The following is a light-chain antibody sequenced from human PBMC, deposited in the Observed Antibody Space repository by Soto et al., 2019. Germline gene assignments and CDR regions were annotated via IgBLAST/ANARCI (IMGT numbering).Light chain of an antibody. J-gene: IGKJ2*01. CDR1: QSISFY. V-gene: IGKV1-39*01. CDR2: AAS. CDR3: QHTYSAPLT. Sequence: DIQMTQSPSSLSASVGDSVTITCRASQSISFYLNWYQNKPGKAPQLLIYAASSFQSGVPSRFSGSGSGTDFTLTISTLQPEDFADYYCQHTYSAPLTFGQGTKLEI.